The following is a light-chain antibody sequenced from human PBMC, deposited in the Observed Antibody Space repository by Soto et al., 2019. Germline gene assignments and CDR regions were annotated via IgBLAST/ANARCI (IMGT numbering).Light chain of an antibody. CDR2: DVS. V-gene: IGLV2-14*01. CDR1: SSDVGGYSY. Sequence: QSVLTQPASVSGSPGQSIAISCTGTSSDVGGYSYVSWYQQQPGKAPKLVISDVSNRPSGVSDRFSGSKSGNTASLTISGLQTEDEADYYCASYTTSSTYVFGIGTKVTVL. CDR3: ASYTTSSTYV. J-gene: IGLJ1*01.